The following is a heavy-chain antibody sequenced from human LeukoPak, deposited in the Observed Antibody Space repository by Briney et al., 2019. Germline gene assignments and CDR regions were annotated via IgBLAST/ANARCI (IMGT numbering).Heavy chain of an antibody. J-gene: IGHJ4*02. CDR1: GYTVTSHF. Sequence: ASVKVSCKASGYTVTSHFMHWVRQAPGQGLEWMGWINPNSGGTNYAQKFQGRVTMTRDTSISTAYMELSRLRSDDTAVYYCARARATYYYGSGSPGDWGQGTLVTVSS. CDR3: ARARATYYYGSGSPGD. V-gene: IGHV1-2*02. D-gene: IGHD3-10*01. CDR2: INPNSGGT.